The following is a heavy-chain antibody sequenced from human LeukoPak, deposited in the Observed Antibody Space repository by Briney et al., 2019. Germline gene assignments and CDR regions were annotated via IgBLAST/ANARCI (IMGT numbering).Heavy chain of an antibody. J-gene: IGHJ4*02. D-gene: IGHD1-26*01. V-gene: IGHV3-21*01. CDR1: GFTFSSYS. Sequence: PGGSLRLSCAASGFTFSSYSMNWVRQAPGKGLEWVSSIRSSSSYIYYADSVKGRFTISRDNAKNSLYLQMNSLRAEDTAVYYCARDRGGSYSPLDYWGQGTLVTVSS. CDR2: IRSSSSYI. CDR3: ARDRGGSYSPLDY.